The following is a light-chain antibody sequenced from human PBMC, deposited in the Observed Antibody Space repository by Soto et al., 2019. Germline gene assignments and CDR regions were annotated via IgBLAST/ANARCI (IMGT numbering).Light chain of an antibody. V-gene: IGKV3-20*01. J-gene: IGKJ1*01. CDR1: QSFSSSY. CDR2: GAS. CDR3: HQYGSAPAWT. Sequence: EIGLTQSQATLPLFPGERATLSCRASQSFSSSYLAWYQQKPGQAPRLLIHGASNRATGIPDRFSGAGSGTDFTLTISRLEPEDFAVYYCHQYGSAPAWTFGQGTKVEIK.